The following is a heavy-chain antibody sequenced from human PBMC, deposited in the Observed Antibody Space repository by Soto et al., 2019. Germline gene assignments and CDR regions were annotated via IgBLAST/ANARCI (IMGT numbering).Heavy chain of an antibody. V-gene: IGHV4-30-4*01. Sequence: QVQLQESGPGLVKPSQTLSLTCSVSGGSISSGDFYWSWVRQPPGKGLEWIGYIYYSGSPYYNPSLKTRVTISVDTSKNQFSLKLTSVTAADTAVYYCARSMTTVTNDAFEIWGQGTMVTVSS. CDR3: ARSMTTVTNDAFEI. CDR1: GGSISSGDFY. CDR2: IYYSGSP. D-gene: IGHD4-17*01. J-gene: IGHJ3*02.